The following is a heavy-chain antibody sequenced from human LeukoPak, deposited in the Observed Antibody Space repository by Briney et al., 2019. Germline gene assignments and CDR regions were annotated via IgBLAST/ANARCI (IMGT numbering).Heavy chain of an antibody. CDR1: GGSISSGDYY. CDR3: ARAAPLYYDFWSGYYRTRDYYYYMDV. D-gene: IGHD3-3*01. J-gene: IGHJ6*03. V-gene: IGHV4-30-4*08. Sequence: SETLSLTCTVSGGSISSGDYYWSWIRQPPGKGLEWIGHIYYSGSTYYNPSLKSRVTISVDTSKNQFSLKLSSVTAADTAVYYCARAAPLYYDFWSGYYRTRDYYYYMDVWGKGTTVTVSS. CDR2: IYYSGST.